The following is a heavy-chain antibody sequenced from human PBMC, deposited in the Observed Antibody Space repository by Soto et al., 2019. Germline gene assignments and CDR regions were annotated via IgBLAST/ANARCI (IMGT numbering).Heavy chain of an antibody. D-gene: IGHD5-18*01. J-gene: IGHJ4*02. CDR1: GGSFSGYY. V-gene: IGHV4-34*01. CDR2: INHSGST. Sequence: QVQLQQWGAGLLKPSETLSLTCAVYGGSFSGYYWSWIRQPPGKGLEWIGEINHSGSTNYNPSLKSRVTMSVDTSKNPFSLKLSSVTAADTAVYYCARGRADTAMVIFVTISFDYWGLGTLVTVSS. CDR3: ARGRADTAMVIFVTISFDY.